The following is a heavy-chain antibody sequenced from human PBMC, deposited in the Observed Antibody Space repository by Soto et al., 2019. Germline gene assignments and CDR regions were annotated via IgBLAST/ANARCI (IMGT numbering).Heavy chain of an antibody. V-gene: IGHV4-59*01. CDR3: ARDGSGYDFWSGPYFFYY. CDR2: IYYNGRT. D-gene: IGHD3-3*01. CDR1: GGSISTYY. Sequence: QVQLQESGPGLVKPSETLSLTCTVSGGSISTYYWSWIRQPRGKGLEWIGYIYYNGRTNYNPSIESRVTISLDTSKSQFALKLSSVSAADTAVYYCARDGSGYDFWSGPYFFYYWGPGTLVTVSS. J-gene: IGHJ4*02.